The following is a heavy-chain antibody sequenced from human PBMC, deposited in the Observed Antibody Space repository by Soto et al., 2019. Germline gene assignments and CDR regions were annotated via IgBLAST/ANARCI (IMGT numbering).Heavy chain of an antibody. Sequence: PXGALRLSCAAAGFTFSSYAMSWVRQAPGKGLEWVSAISGSGGSTYYADSVKGRFTISRDNSKNTLYLQMNSLRAEDTAVYYCAKGYGPITIFGVVSGAFDIWGQGTMVTVSS. CDR3: AKGYGPITIFGVVSGAFDI. CDR2: ISGSGGST. V-gene: IGHV3-23*01. D-gene: IGHD3-3*01. CDR1: GFTFSSYA. J-gene: IGHJ3*02.